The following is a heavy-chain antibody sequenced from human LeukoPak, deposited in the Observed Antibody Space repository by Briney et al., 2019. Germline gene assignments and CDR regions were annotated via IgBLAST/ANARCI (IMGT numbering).Heavy chain of an antibody. CDR2: TRSSSTYT. CDR3: ARDHEGDCSGDNCYLTSFDY. Sequence: GRSLRLSCAASAFTFSNYYMSWIRQAAGEGLEWDSYTRSSSTYTHYEESVKSRFTDSRDNAKNSLYLQMNSMRAEDTAVYFCARDHEGDCSGDNCYLTSFDYWRQGRLVAVRS. V-gene: IGHV3-11*06. J-gene: IGHJ4*02. CDR1: AFTFSNYY. D-gene: IGHD2-15*01.